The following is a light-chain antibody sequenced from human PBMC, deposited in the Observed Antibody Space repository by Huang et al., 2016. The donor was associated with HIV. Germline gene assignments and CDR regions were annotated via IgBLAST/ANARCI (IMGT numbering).Light chain of an antibody. Sequence: DIQMTQSPSSLSASLGDKVTITCQASLDINNYLNWAQQKPGKVHKLLISHASDLETGVPPRFSGSRSWTNFTLTVSSLQAEDIGTYYCQQYDTLPLTFGQGTNVEI. CDR1: LDINNY. J-gene: IGKJ1*01. V-gene: IGKV1-33*01. CDR2: HAS. CDR3: QQYDTLPLT.